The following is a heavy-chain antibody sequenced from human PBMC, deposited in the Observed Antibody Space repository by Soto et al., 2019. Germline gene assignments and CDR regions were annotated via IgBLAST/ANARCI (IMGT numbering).Heavy chain of an antibody. CDR3: ARQSSTSIAGRYFDY. J-gene: IGHJ4*02. V-gene: IGHV4-39*01. CDR2: IYNSGNP. CDR1: GGSISSSTYY. Sequence: SETLSLTCTVSGGSISSSTYYWGWIRQPPGKGLEWIGTIYNSGNPYYNPSLKSRVTISVDTSKSQFSLKLSSVTAADTAVYHCARQSSTSIAGRYFDYWGQGALVTVSS. D-gene: IGHD6-6*01.